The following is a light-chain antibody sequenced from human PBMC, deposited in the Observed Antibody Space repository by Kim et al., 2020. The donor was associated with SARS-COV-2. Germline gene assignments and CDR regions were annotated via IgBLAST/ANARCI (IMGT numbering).Light chain of an antibody. J-gene: IGLJ3*02. V-gene: IGLV10-54*01. CDR1: SNGVGNQG. Sequence: QDATRTCTGNSNGVGNQGAAWLQQHQGHPPKLLSYRNNNRPSGISERLSASRSGNTASLTIAGLQPEDEAVYYCSAWDFSLGAWVFGGGTKLTVL. CDR2: RNN. CDR3: SAWDFSLGAWV.